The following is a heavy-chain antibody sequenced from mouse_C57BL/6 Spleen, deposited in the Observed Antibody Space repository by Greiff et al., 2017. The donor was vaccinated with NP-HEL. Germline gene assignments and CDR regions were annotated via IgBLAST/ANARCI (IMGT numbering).Heavy chain of an antibody. CDR3: ASGGLFDY. V-gene: IGHV5-17*01. Sequence: EVHLVESGGGLVKPGGSLKLSCAASGFTFSDYGMHWVRQAPEKGLEWVAYISSGSSTIYYADKVKGRFTISRDNAKNTLFLQMTSLRSEDTAIYYCASGGLFDYRGQGTTLTVSS. CDR2: ISSGSSTI. D-gene: IGHD3-2*02. CDR1: GFTFSDYG. J-gene: IGHJ2*01.